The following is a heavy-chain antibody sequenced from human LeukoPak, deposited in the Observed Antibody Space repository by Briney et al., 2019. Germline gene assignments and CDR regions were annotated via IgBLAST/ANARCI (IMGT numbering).Heavy chain of an antibody. J-gene: IGHJ4*02. V-gene: IGHV1-18*01. CDR1: GYTFTNYG. CDR3: ARKAVLRGYFDF. Sequence: ASVKVSCKASGYTFTNYGISWVRRAPGQGLEWMGWINTDNGDTSYAQKLQGRVTMTTDTSTSTAYMELRSLRSDDTAVYYCARKAVLRGYFDFWGQGTLVTVSS. D-gene: IGHD3-3*01. CDR2: INTDNGDT.